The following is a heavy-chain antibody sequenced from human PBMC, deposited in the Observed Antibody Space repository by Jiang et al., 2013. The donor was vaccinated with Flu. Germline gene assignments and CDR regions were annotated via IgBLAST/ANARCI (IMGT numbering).Heavy chain of an antibody. D-gene: IGHD1-26*01. V-gene: IGHV4-38-2*01. CDR2: FYHSGST. CDR3: ARGTQKVGATYDY. J-gene: IGHJ4*02. CDR1: GYSITSGYY. Sequence: VLLKPSETLSLTCAVSGYSITSGYYWGWIRQPPGKGLEWIGYFYHSGSTYYNPSLMSRVTISVDTSKNQFSLKLNSVTAADSAVYYCARGTQKVGATYDYWGQGTLVTVSS.